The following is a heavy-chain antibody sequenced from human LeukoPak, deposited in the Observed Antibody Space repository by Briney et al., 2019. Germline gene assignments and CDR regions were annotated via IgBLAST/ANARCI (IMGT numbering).Heavy chain of an antibody. CDR1: GGSFSGYY. D-gene: IGHD1-26*01. CDR2: INHSGST. CDR3: ARGEWELLDY. V-gene: IGHV4-34*01. Sequence: PSETLSLTCAVYGGSFSGYYWSWTRQPPGKGLEWIGEINHSGSTNYNPSLKSRVTISVDTSKNQFSLKLSSVTAADTAVYYCARGEWELLDYWGQGTLVTASS. J-gene: IGHJ4*02.